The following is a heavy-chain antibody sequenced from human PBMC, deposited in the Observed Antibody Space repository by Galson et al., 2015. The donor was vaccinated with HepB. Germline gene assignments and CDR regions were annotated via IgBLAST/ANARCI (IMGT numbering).Heavy chain of an antibody. J-gene: IGHJ3*02. V-gene: IGHV3-9*01. Sequence: SLRLSCAASGFTFDDYAMHWVRQAPGKGLEWVSGISWNSGSIGYADSVKGRFTISRDNAKNSLYLQMNSLRAEDTALYYCANLRGVLHLGELSRAQEAFDIWGQGTMVTVSS. CDR2: ISWNSGSI. CDR1: GFTFDDYA. D-gene: IGHD3-16*02. CDR3: ANLRGVLHLGELSRAQEAFDI.